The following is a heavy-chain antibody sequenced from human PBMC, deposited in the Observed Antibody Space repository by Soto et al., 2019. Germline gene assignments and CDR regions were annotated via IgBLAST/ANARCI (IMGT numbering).Heavy chain of an antibody. CDR2: ISGSGGTT. CDR1: GFTFSNYA. J-gene: IGHJ4*02. CDR3: AKFFVETGSNSGWPWSFHY. Sequence: EVQLLESGGGLVQPGRSLRLSCAASGFTFSNYAMSWVRQAPGQGLDWVSAISGSGGTTYYAASVKGRFTISRDNSKNTLFLQMKSLRAEDAAVYYCAKFFVETGSNSGWPWSFHYWGQGTLVTVSS. D-gene: IGHD6-25*01. V-gene: IGHV3-23*01.